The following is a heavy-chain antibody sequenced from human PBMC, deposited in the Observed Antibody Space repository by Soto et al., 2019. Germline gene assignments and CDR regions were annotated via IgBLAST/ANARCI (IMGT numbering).Heavy chain of an antibody. CDR2: INPSGGST. J-gene: IGHJ6*02. Sequence: VASVKVSCKASGYTFTGYYMHWVRQAPGQGLEWMGIINPSGGSTSYAQKFQGRVTMTRDTSTSTVYMELSSLRSEDTAVYYCARESEIVVVPAAIGDRYYYYGMDVWGQGTTVNVSS. CDR3: ARESEIVVVPAAIGDRYYYYGMDV. V-gene: IGHV1-46*03. D-gene: IGHD2-2*02. CDR1: GYTFTGYY.